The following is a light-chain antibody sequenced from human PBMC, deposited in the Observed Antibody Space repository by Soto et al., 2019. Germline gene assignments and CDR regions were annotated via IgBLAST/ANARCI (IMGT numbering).Light chain of an antibody. CDR2: HNS. V-gene: IGLV1-40*01. J-gene: IGLJ3*02. CDR3: QSYDSSLSGWV. CDR1: SSNIGAGFD. Sequence: QSVLTQPPSVSGAPGQRVTISCTGSSSNIGAGFDVHWYQQLPGTAPKLLIYHNSNRPSGVPDRFSGSKSGTSASLAITGLQAEDEADYYCQSYDSSLSGWVFGGGTKVT.